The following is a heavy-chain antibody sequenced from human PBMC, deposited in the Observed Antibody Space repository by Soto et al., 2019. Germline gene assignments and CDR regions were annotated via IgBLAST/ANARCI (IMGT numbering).Heavy chain of an antibody. V-gene: IGHV3-7*01. D-gene: IGHD1-26*01. J-gene: IGHJ5*02. Sequence: EVQLVESGGGLVQPGGSLRLSCAASGFTFSTYWMSWVRQAPGKGPEWVASIKQDGSEKYYMDSVKGRFTISKDNAKNSLYLQMNSLRIEDTAFYYCAREVRATFDPWGQGTLVTVSS. CDR3: AREVRATFDP. CDR2: IKQDGSEK. CDR1: GFTFSTYW.